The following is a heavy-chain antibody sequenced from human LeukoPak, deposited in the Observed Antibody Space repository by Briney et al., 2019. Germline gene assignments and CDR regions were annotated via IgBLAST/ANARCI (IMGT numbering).Heavy chain of an antibody. CDR1: GFTFSSYA. CDR2: ISSDGSNK. V-gene: IGHV3-30-3*01. J-gene: IGHJ4*02. D-gene: IGHD6-13*01. CDR3: ARLTRIAAAGTLDY. Sequence: GRSLRLSCAASGFTFSSYAMHWVRQAPGKGLEWVAVISSDGSNKYYADSVKGRFTISRDNAKNSLYLQMNSLRDEDTAVYYCARLTRIAAAGTLDYWGQGTLVTVSS.